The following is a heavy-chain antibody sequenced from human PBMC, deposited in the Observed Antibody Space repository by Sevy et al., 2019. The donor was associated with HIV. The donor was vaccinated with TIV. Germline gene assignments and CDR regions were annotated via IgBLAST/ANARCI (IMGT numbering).Heavy chain of an antibody. CDR1: GYTSSGYD. J-gene: IGHJ6*02. Sequence: ASVKVSCKASGYTSSGYDINWVRQATGQGLEWMGWMNPDSGRRGYAPKFQGRVTMTTNTSIDTAYMELRRLRSEDSAVYYCARADLDSSTFFYYYGMDVWGQGTTVTVSS. V-gene: IGHV1-8*02. D-gene: IGHD6-13*01. CDR2: MNPDSGRR. CDR3: ARADLDSSTFFYYYGMDV.